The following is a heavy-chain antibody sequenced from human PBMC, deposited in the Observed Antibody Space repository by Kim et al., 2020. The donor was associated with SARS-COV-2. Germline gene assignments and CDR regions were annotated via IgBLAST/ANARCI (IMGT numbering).Heavy chain of an antibody. CDR2: ST. CDR3: ARERSSGSFNY. D-gene: IGHD1-26*01. V-gene: IGHV4-59*01. Sequence: STNYHPSLKSRVTILVDTSKNQFSLKLNCVTAADTAIYYCARERSSGSFNYWGQGTLVTVSS. J-gene: IGHJ4*02.